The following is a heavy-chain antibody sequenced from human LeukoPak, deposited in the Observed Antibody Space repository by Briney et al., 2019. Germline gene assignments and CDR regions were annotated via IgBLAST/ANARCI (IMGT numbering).Heavy chain of an antibody. CDR3: ARAGGRSWFDP. Sequence: ASVKVSCKASGYSFTDKYMHWVRQAPGQGLEWMGWINPNSGGTNYAQRFQGRVTMTTDTSMSTAYMELSRLTSDDTAVYYCARAGGRSWFDPWGQGTLVTVSS. J-gene: IGHJ5*02. V-gene: IGHV1-2*02. CDR2: INPNSGGT. CDR1: GYSFTDKY.